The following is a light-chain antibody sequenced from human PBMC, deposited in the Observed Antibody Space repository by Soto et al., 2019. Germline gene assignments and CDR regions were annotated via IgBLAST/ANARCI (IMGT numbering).Light chain of an antibody. CDR1: NIGTKS. CDR3: QLCETSGDHVV. V-gene: IGLV3-21*01. Sequence: SYELTQPPSVSVAPGKTATMTCGGNNIGTKSVYWFQQKPGQAPVMVIYYDSDRPSGIPERFSGSNSGNTATLTISRVEAGDEADYYCQLCETSGDHVVFGGGTKLTVL. J-gene: IGLJ3*02. CDR2: YDS.